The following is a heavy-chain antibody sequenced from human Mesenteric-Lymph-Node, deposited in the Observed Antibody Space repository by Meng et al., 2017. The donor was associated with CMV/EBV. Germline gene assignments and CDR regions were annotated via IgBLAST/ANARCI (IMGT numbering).Heavy chain of an antibody. CDR1: GYSISSGYF. CDR2: IYHGGST. V-gene: IGHV4-38-2*02. J-gene: IGHJ6*02. Sequence: GSLRLSCTVSGYSISSGYFWGWIRQPPGKGLEWIGSIYHGGSTYHNPSLKSRVTMSEDTSKSQFSLKLMSVTAADTAVYYCARAAGNKWNYYYYGMDVWGQGTTVTVSS. CDR3: ARAAGNKWNYYYYGMDV. D-gene: IGHD2/OR15-2a*01.